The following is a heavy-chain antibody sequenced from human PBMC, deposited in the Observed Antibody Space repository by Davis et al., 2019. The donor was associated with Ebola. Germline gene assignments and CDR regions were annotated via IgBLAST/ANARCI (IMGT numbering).Heavy chain of an antibody. CDR2: IDGSGVRT. CDR3: AKDGTSSRGSHASDI. Sequence: GESLKIPCAASGLTFSTYAISWVRQAPGKGLEWVSTIDGSGVRTYYADSVKGRFTISRDNSKNTLYLQLNSLRADDTAVYYCAKDGTSSRGSHASDIWGQGTMVTVSS. J-gene: IGHJ3*02. D-gene: IGHD6-6*01. CDR1: GLTFSTYA. V-gene: IGHV3-23*01.